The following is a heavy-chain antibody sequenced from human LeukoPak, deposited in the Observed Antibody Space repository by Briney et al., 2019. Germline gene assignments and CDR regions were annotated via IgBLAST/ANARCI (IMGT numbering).Heavy chain of an antibody. V-gene: IGHV4-59*01. CDR1: GGSISSYY. CDR3: ARDQDGYNDAFDI. Sequence: PSETLSLTCTVSGGSISSYYWSWIRQPPGKGLEWIGYIYYSGSTNYNPSLKSRVTISVDTSKNQFSLKLSSVTAADTAVYYCARDQDGYNDAFDIWGQGTMVTVSS. J-gene: IGHJ3*02. CDR2: IYYSGST. D-gene: IGHD5-24*01.